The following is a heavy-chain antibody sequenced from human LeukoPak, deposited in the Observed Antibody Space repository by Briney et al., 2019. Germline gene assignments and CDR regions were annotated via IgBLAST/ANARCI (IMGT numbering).Heavy chain of an antibody. CDR2: ISAYNGNT. Sequence: GASVKVSCKASGYTFTSYGISWVRQAPGQGLEWMGWISAYNGNTNYAQKFQGRVTITADESTSTAYMELSSLRSEDTAVYYCASGITGTWFDPWGQGTLVTVSS. CDR1: GYTFTSYG. J-gene: IGHJ5*02. D-gene: IGHD1-20*01. V-gene: IGHV1-18*01. CDR3: ASGITGTWFDP.